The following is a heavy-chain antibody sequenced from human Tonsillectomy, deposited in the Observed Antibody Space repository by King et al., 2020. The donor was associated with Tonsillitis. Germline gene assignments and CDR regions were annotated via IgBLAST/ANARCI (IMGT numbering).Heavy chain of an antibody. CDR3: TRDKWELALFMDV. CDR1: VFTFSSYE. D-gene: IGHD1-26*01. J-gene: IGHJ6*03. V-gene: IGHV3-48*03. Sequence: QLVQSGGGLVQPGGALRLSCAASVFTFSSYEMNWGRQAPGKGLEWISYTDYTGRAIFYADSVKGRFTISRDNAKNSLFLQMNSLRAEDTGVYYCTRDKWELALFMDVWGKGTTVTVSS. CDR2: TDYTGRAI.